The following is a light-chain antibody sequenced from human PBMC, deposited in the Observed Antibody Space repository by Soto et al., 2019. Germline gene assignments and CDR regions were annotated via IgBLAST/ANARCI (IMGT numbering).Light chain of an antibody. CDR1: QSVSSN. CDR3: QQYNTWGT. J-gene: IGKJ1*01. CDR2: GAS. Sequence: EIVMTQSPATLSVSPGERATLSCRASQSVSSNFAWYQQKPGQAPRLLIYGASTRATGIPARFSGSGSGTEFTLTISSLQCEDVSVYYCQQYNTWGTFGQGTKVEIK. V-gene: IGKV3-15*01.